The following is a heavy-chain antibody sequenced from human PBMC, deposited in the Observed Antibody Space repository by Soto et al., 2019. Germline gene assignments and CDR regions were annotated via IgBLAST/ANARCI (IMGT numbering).Heavy chain of an antibody. CDR3: TAHFSLRYFNYFDY. D-gene: IGHD3-9*01. V-gene: IGHV3-73*01. Sequence: GGSLRLSCAASGFTFSGSAMHWVRQASGKGLEWVGRIRSKANSYATAYAASVKGRFTISRDDSKNTAYLQMNSLKTEDTAVYYCTAHFSLRYFNYFDYWGQGTLVTVSS. CDR2: IRSKANSYAT. CDR1: GFTFSGSA. J-gene: IGHJ4*02.